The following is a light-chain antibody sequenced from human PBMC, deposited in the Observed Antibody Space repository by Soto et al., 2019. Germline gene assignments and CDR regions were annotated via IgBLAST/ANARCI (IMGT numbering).Light chain of an antibody. V-gene: IGKV3-15*01. Sequence: EIVMTQSPATLSVSPGERATLSCRASQSISSKLAWYQQKPGQAPRLLIYGASTRATGIPARSSGGGSGTEFTLTISSLQSEDFAVYYCQQYDNWPRTFGQGTKVDIK. CDR2: GAS. J-gene: IGKJ1*01. CDR3: QQYDNWPRT. CDR1: QSISSK.